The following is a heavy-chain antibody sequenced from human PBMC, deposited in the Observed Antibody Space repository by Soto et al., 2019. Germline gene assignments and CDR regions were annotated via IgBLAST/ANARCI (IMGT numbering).Heavy chain of an antibody. CDR1: GFTFSSYW. J-gene: IGHJ6*02. D-gene: IGHD2-2*02. CDR2: INSDGSST. Sequence: GGSLRLSCAASGFTFSSYWMHWVRQSPGKGLVWVSRINSDGSSTSYADSVKGRFTISRDNAKNTLYLQMNSLRAEDTAVYYCARAYCSGTSCYTQEGHYYYGMDVWGQGTTVTVSS. V-gene: IGHV3-74*01. CDR3: ARAYCSGTSCYTQEGHYYYGMDV.